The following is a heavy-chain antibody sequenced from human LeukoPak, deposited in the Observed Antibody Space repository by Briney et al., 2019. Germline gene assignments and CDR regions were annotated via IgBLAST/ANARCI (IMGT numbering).Heavy chain of an antibody. CDR3: AREHDSSGYYAGNDAFDI. V-gene: IGHV4-4*07. Sequence: PSETLSLTCTVSGGSISSYYWSWIRQPAGKGLEWIGRIYTSGSTNYNPSLKSRVTMSVDTSKNQFSLKLSSVTGADTAVYYCAREHDSSGYYAGNDAFDIWGQGTMVTVSS. CDR1: GGSISSYY. J-gene: IGHJ3*02. CDR2: IYTSGST. D-gene: IGHD3-22*01.